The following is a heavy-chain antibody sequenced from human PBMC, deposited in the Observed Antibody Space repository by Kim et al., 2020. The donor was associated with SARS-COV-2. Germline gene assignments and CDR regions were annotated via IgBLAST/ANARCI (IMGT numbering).Heavy chain of an antibody. CDR1: GFTFSSYG. V-gene: IGHV3-30*18. CDR2: ISYDGSNK. CDR3: AKDRWELLGRFSYYFDY. D-gene: IGHD1-26*01. Sequence: GGSLRLSCAASGFTFSSYGMHWVRQAPGKGLEWVAVISYDGSNKYYADSVKGRFTISRDNSKNTLYLQMNSLRAEDTAVYYCAKDRWELLGRFSYYFDYWGQGTLVTVSS. J-gene: IGHJ4*02.